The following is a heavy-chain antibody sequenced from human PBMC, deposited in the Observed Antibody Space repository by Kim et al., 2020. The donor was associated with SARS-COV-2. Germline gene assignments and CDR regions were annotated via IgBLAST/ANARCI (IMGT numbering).Heavy chain of an antibody. CDR1: GGSISSYY. D-gene: IGHD1-26*01. V-gene: IGHV4-59*01. CDR2: IYYSGST. J-gene: IGHJ4*02. Sequence: SETLSLTCTVSGGSISSYYWSWIRQPPGKGLEWIGYIYYSGSTNYNPSLKSRGTISVDTSKNQFSLKLSSVTAADTAVYYCARRTGEGSGSYYFDYWGQGTLVTVSS. CDR3: ARRTGEGSGSYYFDY.